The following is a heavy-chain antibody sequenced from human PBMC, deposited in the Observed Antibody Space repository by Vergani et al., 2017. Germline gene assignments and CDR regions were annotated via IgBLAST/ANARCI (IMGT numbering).Heavy chain of an antibody. Sequence: QVQLQESGPGLVKPSETLSLTCAVSGYSISSGYYWGWIRQPPGKGLEWIGSIYHSGSTYYNPSLKSRVTISVDTSKNQFSLKLSSVTAADTAVYYCARVDSASIAAAGTAFDIWGQGTMVTVSS. CDR3: ARVDSASIAAAGTAFDI. CDR1: GYSISSGYY. D-gene: IGHD6-13*01. V-gene: IGHV4-38-2*01. CDR2: IYHSGST. J-gene: IGHJ3*02.